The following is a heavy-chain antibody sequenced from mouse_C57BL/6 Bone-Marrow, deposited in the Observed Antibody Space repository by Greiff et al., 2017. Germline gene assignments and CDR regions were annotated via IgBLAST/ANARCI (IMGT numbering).Heavy chain of an antibody. D-gene: IGHD2-5*01. V-gene: IGHV2-2*01. CDR1: GFSLTSYG. Sequence: QVQLTESGPGLVQPSQSLSITCTVSGFSLTSYGVHWVRPSPGKVLEWLGVIWSGGSTDYNAAFISRLRISKYNSKSQVFFKMNSLQADDTAIYYCARRGYYSNYHYAMDYWGQGTSVTVSS. CDR2: IWSGGST. CDR3: ARRGYYSNYHYAMDY. J-gene: IGHJ4*01.